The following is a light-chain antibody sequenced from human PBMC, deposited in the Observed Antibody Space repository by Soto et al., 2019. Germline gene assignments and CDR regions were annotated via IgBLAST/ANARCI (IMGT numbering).Light chain of an antibody. CDR1: SGHSSYA. CDR2: LSSDGSH. J-gene: IGLJ2*01. Sequence: QPVLTQSPSASASLGASVKLTCTLSSGHSSYAIAWHQQQPEKGPRYLMNLSSDGSHSKGDGIPDLFSGSSSGAERYLTISSLQYEDEAYYYCQTWDTGARVVFGGGTKLTVL. V-gene: IGLV4-69*01. CDR3: QTWDTGARVV.